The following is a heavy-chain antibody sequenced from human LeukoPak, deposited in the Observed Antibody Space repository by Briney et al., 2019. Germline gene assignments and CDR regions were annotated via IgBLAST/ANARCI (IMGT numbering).Heavy chain of an antibody. CDR3: ARDNSVEDNAWWFDP. J-gene: IGHJ5*02. CDR1: GYTFTSYY. Sequence: GASVKVSCKASGYTFTSYYMHWVRQAPGQGLEWMGLINPTGDRTGYAQKFQGRVTMTRDMSTSTDYMELSSLRSEDTAIYYCARDNSVEDNAWWFDPWGQGTLVTVSS. CDR2: INPTGDRT. V-gene: IGHV1-46*01. D-gene: IGHD4-23*01.